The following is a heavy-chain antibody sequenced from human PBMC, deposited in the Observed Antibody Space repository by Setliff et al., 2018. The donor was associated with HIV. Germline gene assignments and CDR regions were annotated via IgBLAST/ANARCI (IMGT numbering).Heavy chain of an antibody. Sequence: PSETLSLTCAVSGGSISSYYWSWIRQPPGKGLEWIGTIYYSGSTHYNPSLKSRVTISVDTSKNQFSLKLTSVTAADTAVYYCARLRVVTIFGVAHQAPGYMDVWGKGTKVTVSS. V-gene: IGHV4-59*08. J-gene: IGHJ6*03. CDR1: GGSISSYY. D-gene: IGHD3-3*01. CDR3: ARLRVVTIFGVAHQAPGYMDV. CDR2: IYYSGST.